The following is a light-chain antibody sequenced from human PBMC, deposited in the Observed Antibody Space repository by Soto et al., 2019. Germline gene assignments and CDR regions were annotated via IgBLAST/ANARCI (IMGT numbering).Light chain of an antibody. V-gene: IGKV3-15*01. CDR1: QSISYN. CDR2: DAS. Sequence: EIVMTQSPATLSVSPGERATLSCRASQSISYNVAWYQQKPGQAPRLLIYDASTRATGIPARFSGSGSGTECTRTISSLQSEDFAAYYCQQYNNWPPWTFGQGTRVEIK. J-gene: IGKJ1*01. CDR3: QQYNNWPPWT.